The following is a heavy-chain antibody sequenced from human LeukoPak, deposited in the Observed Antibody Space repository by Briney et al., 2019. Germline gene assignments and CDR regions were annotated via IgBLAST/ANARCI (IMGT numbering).Heavy chain of an antibody. Sequence: GGSLRLSCAASGFTFSSYAMSWVRKASGKGLEWVSSISGSGGTTYYADSVKGRFTISRDNSKNTLYLQMNSLRAEDTAVYYCAKSRGYNYGNSLDHWGQGTLVTVSS. D-gene: IGHD5-18*01. CDR3: AKSRGYNYGNSLDH. CDR2: ISGSGGTT. J-gene: IGHJ4*02. V-gene: IGHV3-23*01. CDR1: GFTFSSYA.